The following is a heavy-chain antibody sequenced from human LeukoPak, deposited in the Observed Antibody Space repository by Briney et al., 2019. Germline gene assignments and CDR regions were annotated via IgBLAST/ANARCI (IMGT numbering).Heavy chain of an antibody. D-gene: IGHD2-2*01. CDR1: GFTFSSYS. CDR2: ISSSSYI. V-gene: IGHV3-21*01. J-gene: IGHJ6*02. Sequence: GGSLRLSCAASGFTFSSYSMNWVRQAPGKGLEWVSSISSSSYIYYADSVKGRFTISRDNAKNSLYLQMNSLRAEDTAVYYCARYCSSTSCSTRYYYGMDVWGQGTTVTVSS. CDR3: ARYCSSTSCSTRYYYGMDV.